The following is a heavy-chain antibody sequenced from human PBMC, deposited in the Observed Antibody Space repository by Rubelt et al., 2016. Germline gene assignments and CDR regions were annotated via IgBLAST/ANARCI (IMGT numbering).Heavy chain of an antibody. CDR3: AKERGVAAAGTVIFEH. V-gene: IGHV3-30*18. D-gene: IGHD6-13*01. CDR1: GFTFGNYG. Sequence: QVQVVESGGGVVQPGRSLRLSCAASGFTFGNYGMHWVRQAPGKGLEWVAVISYDGHKNYVESVKGRFTISRDNSKNTVYLQINILSAEDTAMYYCAKERGVAAAGTVIFEHWGQGTLVTVSS. CDR2: ISYDGHK. J-gene: IGHJ4*02.